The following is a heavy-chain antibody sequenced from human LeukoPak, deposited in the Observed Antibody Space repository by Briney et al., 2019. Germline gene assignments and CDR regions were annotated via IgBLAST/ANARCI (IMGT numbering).Heavy chain of an antibody. J-gene: IGHJ4*02. CDR2: IYHSGST. D-gene: IGHD2-15*01. CDR3: AREGDGGCSGGSCYWGR. CDR1: GGSISSGGYY. Sequence: PSETLSLTCTVSGGSISSGGYYWSWIRQHPGKGLEWIGEIYHSGSTNYNPSLKSRVTISVDKSKNHFSLKLNSVTAADTAVYYCAREGDGGCSGGSCYWGRWGQGTLVTVSS. V-gene: IGHV4-39*07.